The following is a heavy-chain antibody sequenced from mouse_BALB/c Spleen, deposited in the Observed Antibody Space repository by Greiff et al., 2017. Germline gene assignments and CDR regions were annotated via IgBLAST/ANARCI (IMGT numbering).Heavy chain of an antibody. J-gene: IGHJ4*01. CDR3: TRKDVQGGAMDY. CDR2: IYPETGGT. Sequence: QVQLQPSGAELARPGASVTLSCKASGYTFTDYEMHWVKQTPVHGLEWIGAIYPETGGTAYNQKFKGKATLAADKSSSTAYMELRSLTSEDSAVYYCTRKDVQGGAMDYWGQGTSVTVSS. V-gene: IGHV1-15*01. CDR1: GYTFTDYE.